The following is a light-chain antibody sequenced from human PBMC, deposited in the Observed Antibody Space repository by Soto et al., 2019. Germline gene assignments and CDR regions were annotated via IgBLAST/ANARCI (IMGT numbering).Light chain of an antibody. J-gene: IGKJ1*01. CDR2: GAS. CDR1: QSVTSSY. CDR3: QQYGHSPWT. V-gene: IGKV3-20*01. Sequence: EIVLTQSPGTLSLSPGARATLSCRASQSVTSSYLAWYQQKPGQAPRLLIYGASSRATGIPDKFSGSGSGTDGTITISRLEPEDCEVYHGQQYGHSPWTFGQGTKVDI.